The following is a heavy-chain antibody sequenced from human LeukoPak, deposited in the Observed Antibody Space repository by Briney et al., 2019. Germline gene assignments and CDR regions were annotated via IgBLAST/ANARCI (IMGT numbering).Heavy chain of an antibody. J-gene: IGHJ4*02. Sequence: ASVKVSCTASGYTFTSYGISWVRQAPGQGLEWMGWISTYNGNTNYAQKLQGRVTMTTDTSTSTAYMELRSLRSDDTAVYYCARGPYCSGGACYSQYFDCWGQGTLVPVSS. CDR2: ISTYNGNT. CDR3: ARGPYCSGGACYSQYFDC. D-gene: IGHD2-15*01. V-gene: IGHV1-18*01. CDR1: GYTFTSYG.